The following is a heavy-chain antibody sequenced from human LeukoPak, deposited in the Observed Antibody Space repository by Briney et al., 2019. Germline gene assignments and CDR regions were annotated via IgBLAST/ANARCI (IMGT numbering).Heavy chain of an antibody. CDR2: IDPNSGAT. Sequence: ASVKVSCKASEYTFTGYYIHWVRQAPGQGLEWMGWIDPNSGATISAHTFQGRVSMTKDTSFTTVYMELSTLKSDDTAVYYCARDNYGRLDYWGQGSLVTVSS. J-gene: IGHJ4*02. V-gene: IGHV1-2*02. D-gene: IGHD3-10*01. CDR3: ARDNYGRLDY. CDR1: EYTFTGYY.